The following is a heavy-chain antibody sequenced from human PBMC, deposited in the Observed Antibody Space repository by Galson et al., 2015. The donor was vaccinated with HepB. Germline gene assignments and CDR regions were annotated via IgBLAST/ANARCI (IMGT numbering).Heavy chain of an antibody. CDR2: IIPIFGKE. Sequence: SVKVSCKASGGAFSSYAISWVRQAPGQGLEWMGGIIPIFGKENYAQKFQGRVTITADESTSTAYMELNSLRAEDTAVYYCARDQRVAATTESEYFQHRGQGTLVTVSS. CDR3: ARDQRVAATTESEYFQH. J-gene: IGHJ1*01. CDR1: GGAFSSYA. D-gene: IGHD1-26*01. V-gene: IGHV1-69*13.